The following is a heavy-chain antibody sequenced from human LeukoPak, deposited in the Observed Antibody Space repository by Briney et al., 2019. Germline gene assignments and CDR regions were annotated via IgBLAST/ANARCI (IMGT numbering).Heavy chain of an antibody. CDR3: ARGTVGQLNPIYFDY. D-gene: IGHD6-13*01. CDR2: IYTSGST. Sequence: SETLSLTCTVSGGSISSGSYYWSWIRQPAGKGLEWIGGIYTSGSTNYNPSLKSRVTMSVDTSKNQFSLKLSSVTAADTAVYYCARGTVGQLNPIYFDYWGQGTLVTVSS. CDR1: GGSISSGSYY. J-gene: IGHJ4*02. V-gene: IGHV4-61*02.